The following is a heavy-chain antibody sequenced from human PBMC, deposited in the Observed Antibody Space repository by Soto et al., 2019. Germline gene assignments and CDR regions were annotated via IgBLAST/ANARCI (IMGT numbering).Heavy chain of an antibody. CDR3: ARGNCISTSCYAYYYGMDV. CDR1: GYTFTSYY. CDR2: INPSGGST. Sequence: GASVKVSCKASGYTFTSYYMHWVRQAPGQGLEWMGIINPSGGSTRYAQKFQGRVTMTRNTSISTAYMELSSMGSEDTAVYYCARGNCISTSCYAYYYGMDVWGQGTTITVSS. V-gene: IGHV1-46*01. J-gene: IGHJ6*02. D-gene: IGHD2-2*01.